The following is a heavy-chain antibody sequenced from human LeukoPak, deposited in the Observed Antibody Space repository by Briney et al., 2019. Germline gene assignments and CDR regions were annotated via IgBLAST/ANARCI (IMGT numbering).Heavy chain of an antibody. V-gene: IGHV3-23*01. J-gene: IGHJ4*02. CDR1: GFPVSSHG. Sequence: GGSLRLSCAGSGFPVSSHGMNWVRQAPGKGLEWVSGISPVGGPTYYADSVKGRFTISRDDSKNTLYLQMKNLRAEDTAVYYCAKDGAWLRFDDWGQGILVTVSS. CDR3: AKDGAWLRFDD. D-gene: IGHD5-12*01. CDR2: ISPVGGPT.